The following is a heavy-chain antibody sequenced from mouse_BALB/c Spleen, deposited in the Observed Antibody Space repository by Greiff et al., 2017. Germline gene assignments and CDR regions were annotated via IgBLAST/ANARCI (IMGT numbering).Heavy chain of an antibody. Sequence: VMLVESGPGLVAPSQSLSITCTVSGFSLTSYGVHWVRQPPGKGLEWLGVIWAGGSTNYNSALMSRLSISKDNSKSQVFLKMNSLQTDDTAMYYCATYGNYGAYWGQGTLVTVSA. CDR2: IWAGGST. V-gene: IGHV2-9*02. D-gene: IGHD2-10*02. J-gene: IGHJ3*01. CDR1: GFSLTSYG. CDR3: ATYGNYGAY.